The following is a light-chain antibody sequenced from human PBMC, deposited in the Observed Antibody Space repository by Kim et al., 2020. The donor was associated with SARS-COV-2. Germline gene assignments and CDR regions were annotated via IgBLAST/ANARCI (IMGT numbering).Light chain of an antibody. CDR2: KDS. CDR1: VLAKKY. CDR3: YSAADNNGV. V-gene: IGLV3-27*01. J-gene: IGLJ3*02. Sequence: SVSPGQTARITCSGDVLAKKYARWFQQKPGQAPVLVIYKDSERPSGIPERFSGSSSGTTVTLTISGAQVEDEADYYCYSAADNNGVFGGGTQLIVL.